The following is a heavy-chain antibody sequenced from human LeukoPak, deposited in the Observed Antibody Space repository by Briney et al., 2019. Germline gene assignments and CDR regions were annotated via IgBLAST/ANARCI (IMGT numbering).Heavy chain of an antibody. V-gene: IGHV1-8*01. CDR1: GYTFTNYD. CDR2: MNPNKGYT. CDR3: ARGAGSIWYNL. D-gene: IGHD6-13*01. J-gene: IGHJ4*02. Sequence: ASVWVSCKASGYTFTNYDLNWVRQATGQGLEWMGWMNPNKGYTRYEHKLQGRGTMTGNISITTAYMELRRLRSEDTAVYDCARGAGSIWYNLWGQGTLVTLSS.